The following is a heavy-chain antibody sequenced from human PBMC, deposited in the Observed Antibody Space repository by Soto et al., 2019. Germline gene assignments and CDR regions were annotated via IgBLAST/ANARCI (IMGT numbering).Heavy chain of an antibody. CDR2: IDYEGTTT. CDR1: GFAFDSYW. J-gene: IGHJ4*02. Sequence: GGSLRLSCATSGFAFDSYWMHWVRQVPGEGPVWVARIDYEGTTTTYADSVKGRFTISRDNAKNTLYLQMNSLRVDDTALYYCTRGPRPSSAGTGAYWGQGTMVTVSS. V-gene: IGHV3-74*01. CDR3: TRGPRPSSAGTGAY. D-gene: IGHD6-13*01.